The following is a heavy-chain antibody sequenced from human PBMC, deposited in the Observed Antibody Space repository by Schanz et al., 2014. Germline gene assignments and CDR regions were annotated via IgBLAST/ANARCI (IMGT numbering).Heavy chain of an antibody. CDR3: AREDCSATSCYFRY. J-gene: IGHJ4*02. D-gene: IGHD2-21*01. CDR2: IEFSGGTT. Sequence: EVHLLESGGGLVQPGGSLRLSCAASGFTFSNHALSWVRQAPGKGLEWVSGIEFSGGTTYYADSVKGRFTISRDNSNNTVYLQRNALRAEDTAVYYCAREDCSATSCYFRYWGQGTLVTVSS. V-gene: IGHV3-23*01. CDR1: GFTFSNHA.